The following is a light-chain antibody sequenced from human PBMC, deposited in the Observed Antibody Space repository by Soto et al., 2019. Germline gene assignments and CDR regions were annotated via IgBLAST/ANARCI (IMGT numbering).Light chain of an antibody. Sequence: EIVMTQSPATLSVSPGEGATLSCRASQSVGSKLAWYQQKPGQAPRLLIFGASTRATGIPARFSGSGSGTDFTLTISRLEPEDFAVYYCQQYGSSPAITFGQGTRLEIK. V-gene: IGKV3-15*01. J-gene: IGKJ5*01. CDR1: QSVGSK. CDR3: QQYGSSPAIT. CDR2: GAS.